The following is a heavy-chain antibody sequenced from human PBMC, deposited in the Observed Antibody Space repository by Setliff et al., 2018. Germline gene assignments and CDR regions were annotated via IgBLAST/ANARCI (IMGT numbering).Heavy chain of an antibody. CDR1: GYTFRNYA. D-gene: IGHD4-17*01. J-gene: IGHJ4*02. CDR3: ARVEFTRWSQPGEIDY. CDR2: ISVYNGDT. V-gene: IGHV1-18*01. Sequence: ASVKVSCKASGYTFRNYAFAWVRQAPGQGLEWVGWISVYNGDTNYAQRFQGRVTLTTDTSTSTAYMELRSLRSDDTAVYYCARVEFTRWSQPGEIDYWGQGTLVTVSS.